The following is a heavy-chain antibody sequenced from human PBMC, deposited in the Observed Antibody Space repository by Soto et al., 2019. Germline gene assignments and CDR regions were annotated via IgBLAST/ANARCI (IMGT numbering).Heavy chain of an antibody. J-gene: IGHJ4*02. CDR1: GGSISSSNW. CDR3: ARGRRRDDGDGRDFDY. Sequence: QVQLQESGPGLVKPSGTLSLTCAVSGGSISSSNWWSWVRQPPGKGLEWIGEIYHSGSTNYNPSLKSGVTISVDRSKNQFSLKLSSVTAADTAVYYCARGRRRDDGDGRDFDYWGQGNLVTVSS. CDR2: IYHSGST. D-gene: IGHD1-1*01. V-gene: IGHV4-4*02.